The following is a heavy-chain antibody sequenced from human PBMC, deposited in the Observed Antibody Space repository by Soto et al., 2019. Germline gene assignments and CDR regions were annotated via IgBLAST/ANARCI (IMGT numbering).Heavy chain of an antibody. Sequence: SETLSLTCTVSGGSISSGDYYWSWIRQPPGKGLEWIGYIYYSGSTYYNPSLKSRVTISVDTSKNQFSLKLSSVTAADTAVYYCSSWEHNKEAFDYWGQGIPVTVSS. CDR2: IYYSGST. D-gene: IGHD1-26*01. CDR1: GGSISSGDYY. CDR3: SSWEHNKEAFDY. V-gene: IGHV4-30-4*01. J-gene: IGHJ4*02.